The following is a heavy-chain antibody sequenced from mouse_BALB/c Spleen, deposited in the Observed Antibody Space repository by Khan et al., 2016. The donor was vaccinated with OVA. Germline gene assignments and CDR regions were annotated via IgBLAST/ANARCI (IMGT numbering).Heavy chain of an antibody. Sequence: QIQLVQSGPELKKPGETVKISCKASGYTFTNYGMNWVKQAPGKGLKWMGWINTYTGEPTYADDFKGRFAFSLETSASPAYLQINNLKNEDTATYFCGRDYGYAYWGQGTLVTVSA. D-gene: IGHD1-2*01. CDR3: GRDYGYAY. J-gene: IGHJ3*01. CDR1: GYTFTNYG. V-gene: IGHV9-3-1*01. CDR2: INTYTGEP.